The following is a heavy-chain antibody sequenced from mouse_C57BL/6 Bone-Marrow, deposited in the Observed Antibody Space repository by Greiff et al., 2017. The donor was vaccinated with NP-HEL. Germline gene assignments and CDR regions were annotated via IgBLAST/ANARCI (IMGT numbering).Heavy chain of an antibody. CDR3: ATLVLWYFDV. J-gene: IGHJ1*03. D-gene: IGHD6-2*01. V-gene: IGHV1-64*01. CDR1: GYTFTSYW. CDR2: IHPNSGST. Sequence: QVQLKQPGAELVKPGASVKLSCKASGYTFTSYWMHWVKQRPGHGLEWIGMIHPNSGSTNYNEKFKSKATLTVDKSSSTAYMQLSSLTSEDSAVYYCATLVLWYFDVWGTGTTVTVSS.